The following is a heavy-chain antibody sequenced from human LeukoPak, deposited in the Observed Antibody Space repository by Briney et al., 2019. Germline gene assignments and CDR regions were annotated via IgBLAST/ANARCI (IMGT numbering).Heavy chain of an antibody. CDR2: MNPNSGNT. J-gene: IGHJ4*02. CDR1: GYTFTSYD. V-gene: IGHV1-8*01. CDR3: ARGAAELRYFDWLLYGGGSAVYFDY. D-gene: IGHD3-9*01. Sequence: ASVKVSCKASGYTFTSYDINWVRQATGQGLEWMGWMNPNSGNTGYAQKFQGRVTMTRNTSISTAYMELSSLRSEDTAVYYCARGAAELRYFDWLLYGGGSAVYFDYWGQGTLVTVSS.